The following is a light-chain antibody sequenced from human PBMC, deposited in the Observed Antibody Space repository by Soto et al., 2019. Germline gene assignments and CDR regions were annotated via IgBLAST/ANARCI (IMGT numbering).Light chain of an antibody. CDR1: SSNIGAGRD. CDR3: QSFDSSLSAYV. Sequence: QSALTQPPSVSGAPGQRVTISCTGSSSNIGAGRDVHWYQQLPGTAPRLLIYGNNNRPSGVPDRFSASKSGTSASLAITWLQAEDEADFYCQSFDSSLSAYVFGTGTKVT. V-gene: IGLV1-40*01. J-gene: IGLJ1*01. CDR2: GNN.